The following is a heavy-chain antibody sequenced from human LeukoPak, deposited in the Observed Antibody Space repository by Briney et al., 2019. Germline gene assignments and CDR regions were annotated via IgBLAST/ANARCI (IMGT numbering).Heavy chain of an antibody. J-gene: IGHJ6*02. Sequence: GGSLRLSCAASGFTFSGFAMSWVRQAPGKGLEWVAIISYDGSDKYYADSVKGRFTISRDNSKNTLYLQMNTLRDEDTAVYYCAKDRGSGSYPADSYYYALDVWGQGTTVTVSS. D-gene: IGHD1-26*01. CDR2: ISYDGSDK. CDR1: GFTFSGFA. V-gene: IGHV3-30*18. CDR3: AKDRGSGSYPADSYYYALDV.